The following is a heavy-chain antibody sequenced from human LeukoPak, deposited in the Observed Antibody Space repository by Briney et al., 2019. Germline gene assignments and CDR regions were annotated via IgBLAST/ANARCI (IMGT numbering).Heavy chain of an antibody. CDR1: GGSISSSSYY. CDR2: IYYSGST. CDR3: ARTVVPAAIPLYYYYYMDV. Sequence: KPSETLSLTCTVSGGSISSSSYYWGWIRQPPGKGLEWIGSIYYSGSTYYNPPLKSRVTISVDTSKNQFSLKLSSVTAADTAVYYCARTVVPAAIPLYYYYYMDVWGKGTTVTVSS. J-gene: IGHJ6*03. V-gene: IGHV4-39*01. D-gene: IGHD2-2*02.